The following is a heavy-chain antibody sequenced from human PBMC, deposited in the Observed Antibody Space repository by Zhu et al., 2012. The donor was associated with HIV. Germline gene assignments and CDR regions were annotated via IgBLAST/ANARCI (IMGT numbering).Heavy chain of an antibody. V-gene: IGHV4-34*01. CDR2: INHSGST. D-gene: IGHD1-26*01. CDR3: ARARDSGSYGLDWFDP. Sequence: QVQLQQWGAGLLKPSETLSLTCAVYGGSFSNYYWSWIRQPPGEGLEWIGEINHSGSTNYNPSLKSRITISVDTSKNQFSLNLSSVTAADTAVYYCARARDSGSYGLDWFDPWGQGTLVTVSS. CDR1: GGSFSNYY. J-gene: IGHJ5*02.